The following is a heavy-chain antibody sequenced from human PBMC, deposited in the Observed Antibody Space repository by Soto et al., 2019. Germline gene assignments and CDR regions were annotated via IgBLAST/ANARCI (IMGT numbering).Heavy chain of an antibody. CDR1: GYSFTTYW. D-gene: IGHD6-13*01. CDR2: IYPGDSDT. CDR3: ARLAAAGKYYYAMDV. J-gene: IGHJ6*02. Sequence: EVQLVQSGAEVKKPGESLKISCKGSGYSFTTYWIGWVRQMPGKGLEGMVIIYPGDSDTRYSPSFQGQVTISADKSINTTYLQWSSMKASDTAIYYCARLAAAGKYYYAMDVWGQWTTVTVSS. V-gene: IGHV5-51*03.